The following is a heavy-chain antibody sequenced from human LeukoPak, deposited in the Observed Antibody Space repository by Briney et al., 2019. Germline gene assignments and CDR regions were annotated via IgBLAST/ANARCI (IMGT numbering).Heavy chain of an antibody. D-gene: IGHD5-24*01. V-gene: IGHV3-7*04. J-gene: IGHJ4*02. CDR1: GFTFSSYW. CDR2: INQDGSEK. CDR3: ARETEMANLDY. Sequence: GGSLSVSCRASGFTFSSYWMHDVRQARTKGLEWVANINQDGSEKYYMDAVKGRFTIYRDNAKKSLDLQMNSRRAEDTAVYYCARETEMANLDYWGQGTLVTVSS.